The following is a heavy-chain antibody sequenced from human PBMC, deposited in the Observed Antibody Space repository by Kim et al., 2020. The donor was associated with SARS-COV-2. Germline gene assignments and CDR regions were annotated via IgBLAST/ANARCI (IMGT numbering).Heavy chain of an antibody. D-gene: IGHD3-22*01. CDR3: SRAGTYYYDSSGSFDY. J-gene: IGHJ4*01. Sequence: SETLSLTCTVSGCSISSYYWSWIRQPPGKGLEWIGYIYYSGSTNYNPSLKSRVTISVDTSKNQFSLKLSSVTAADTAVYYCSRAGTYYYDSSGSFDYWG. CDR2: IYYSGST. CDR1: GCSISSYY. V-gene: IGHV4-59*01.